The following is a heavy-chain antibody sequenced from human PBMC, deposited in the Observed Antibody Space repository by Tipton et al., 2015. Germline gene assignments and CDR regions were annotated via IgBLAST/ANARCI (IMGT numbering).Heavy chain of an antibody. CDR2: IYSSATT. V-gene: IGHV4-4*09. CDR3: AKTHGAYDWYLDH. Sequence: TLSLTCTISGGSISYYYWSWIRQPPGKGLEWIGYIYSSATTSYSSALRSRVTISVDTSKNQFSLNLRSVTAADTAVYFCAKTHGAYDWYLDHWGQGTLVTVSS. CDR1: GGSISYYY. D-gene: IGHD5-12*01. J-gene: IGHJ4*02.